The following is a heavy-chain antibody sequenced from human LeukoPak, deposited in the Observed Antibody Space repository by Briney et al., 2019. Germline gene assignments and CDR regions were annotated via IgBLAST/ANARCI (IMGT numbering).Heavy chain of an antibody. CDR1: GFTLSSNH. Sequence: GGSLRLSCADTGFTLSSNHMNWVRQAPGKGLEWVSVIYSGGSTHYADSVKGRFTISRDNSKNTLYLQMNSLRAEDTAVYYCARDRLHYDSLTGYPADWGQGTLVTVSS. CDR2: IYSGGST. CDR3: ARDRLHYDSLTGYPAD. V-gene: IGHV3-66*01. D-gene: IGHD3-9*01. J-gene: IGHJ4*02.